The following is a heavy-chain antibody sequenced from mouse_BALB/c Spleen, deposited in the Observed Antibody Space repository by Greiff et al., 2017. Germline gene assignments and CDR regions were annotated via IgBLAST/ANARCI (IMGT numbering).Heavy chain of an antibody. D-gene: IGHD2-4*01. CDR1: GYTFTDYN. CDR3: ARFDYGAWFAY. Sequence: EVKLQQSGPELVKPGASVKISCKASGYTFTDYNMHWVKQSHGKSLEWIGYIYPYNGGTGYNQKFKSKATLTVDNSSSTAYMELRSLTSEDSAVYYCARFDYGAWFAYWGQGTLVTVSA. V-gene: IGHV1S29*02. J-gene: IGHJ3*01. CDR2: IYPYNGGT.